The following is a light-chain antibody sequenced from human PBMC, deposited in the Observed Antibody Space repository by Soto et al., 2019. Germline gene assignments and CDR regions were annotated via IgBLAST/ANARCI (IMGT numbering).Light chain of an antibody. Sequence: QPVLTQPPSVSGAPGQRVTISCTGSSSNIGAGYDVHWYLQLPGTAPKLLIYGNINRPSGVPDRFSGSKSRTSASLAITGLQAEDEADYYCQSYDSSLSGVVFGGGTKLTVL. J-gene: IGLJ2*01. CDR1: SSNIGAGYD. V-gene: IGLV1-40*01. CDR2: GNI. CDR3: QSYDSSLSGVV.